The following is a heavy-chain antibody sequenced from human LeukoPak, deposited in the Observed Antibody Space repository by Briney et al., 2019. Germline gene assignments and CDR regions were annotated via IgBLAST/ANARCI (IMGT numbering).Heavy chain of an antibody. CDR1: GFTFSDYY. J-gene: IGHJ4*02. CDR2: ISSSGSTI. V-gene: IGHV3-11*04. CDR3: VRVYSSGWFDY. Sequence: TGGSLRLSCAASGFTFSDYYMSWIRQAPGKGLEWVSYISSSGSTIYYADSVKGRFTISRDNAKNSLYLQMNSLRVEDTAVNYCVRVYSSGWFDYWGQGTLVTGSS. D-gene: IGHD6-19*01.